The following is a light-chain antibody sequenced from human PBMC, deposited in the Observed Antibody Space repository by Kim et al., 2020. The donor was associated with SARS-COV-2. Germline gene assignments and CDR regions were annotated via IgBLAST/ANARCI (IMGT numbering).Light chain of an antibody. V-gene: IGLV2-14*01. CDR2: AVS. CDR1: RSDVGGYNY. J-gene: IGLJ3*02. CDR3: TSYTSSITWV. Sequence: QSALTQPASVSGSPGQSITMSCTGTRSDVGGYNYVSWYQQHPGKAPKLMVYAVSKRPSGVSNRFSGSKSGNTASLTISGLQAEDEADYYYTSYTSSITWVFGGGTQLTVL.